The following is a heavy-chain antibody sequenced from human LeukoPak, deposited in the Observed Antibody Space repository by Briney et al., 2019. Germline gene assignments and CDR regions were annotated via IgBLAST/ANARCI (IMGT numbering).Heavy chain of an antibody. V-gene: IGHV3-30*02. J-gene: IGHJ3*02. Sequence: VGSLRLSCAASVLAFSSYGMHWVRQAPGKGLEWVAFIRYDGSNKYYADSVKGRFTISRDNSKNTFSLQMNSLRAEDTAVYYFANDRGGSQWYDAFDIWGQGTMVTVSS. CDR2: IRYDGSNK. CDR3: ANDRGGSQWYDAFDI. D-gene: IGHD2-15*01. CDR1: VLAFSSYG.